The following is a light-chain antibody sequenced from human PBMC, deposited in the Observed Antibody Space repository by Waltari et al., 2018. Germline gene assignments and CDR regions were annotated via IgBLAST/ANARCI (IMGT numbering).Light chain of an antibody. CDR3: CSSAGRSTL. V-gene: IGLV2-23*01. CDR1: TSDVGNYNL. Sequence: QSALTQPASVSGSPGQSITISCTGTTSDVGNYNLVSLYQQHPGKAPKLLIYEGSRRPSGISNRFSGSTSRNTASLTISGLHAEDEADYYCCSSAGRSTLFGGGTKLTLL. J-gene: IGLJ2*01. CDR2: EGS.